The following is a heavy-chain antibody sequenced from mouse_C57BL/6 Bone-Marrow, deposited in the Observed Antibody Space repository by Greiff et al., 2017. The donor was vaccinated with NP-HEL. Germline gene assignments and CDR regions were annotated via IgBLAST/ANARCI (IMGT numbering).Heavy chain of an antibody. V-gene: IGHV1-80*01. J-gene: IGHJ1*03. CDR2: IYPGDGDT. CDR3: ARYNYGSSLWYFDV. CDR1: GYAFSSYW. Sequence: LQQSGASVKISCKASGYAFSSYWMNWVKQRPGKGLEWIGQIYPGDGDTNYNGKFKGKATLTADKSSSTAYMQLSSLTSEDSAVYFCARYNYGSSLWYFDVWGTGTTVTVSS. D-gene: IGHD1-1*01.